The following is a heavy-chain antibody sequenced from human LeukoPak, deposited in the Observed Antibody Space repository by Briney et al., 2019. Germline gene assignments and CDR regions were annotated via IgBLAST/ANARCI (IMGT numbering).Heavy chain of an antibody. CDR1: GGTFSSYA. J-gene: IGHJ4*02. D-gene: IGHD3-22*01. CDR3: ARDSSGYHPLGY. CDR2: IIPILGIA. V-gene: IGHV1-69*04. Sequence: SVKVSCKASGGTFSSYAISWVRQAPGQGLEWMGRIIPILGIANYVQKFQGRVTITADKSTSTAYMELSSLRSEDTAVYYCARDSSGYHPLGYWGQGTLVTVSS.